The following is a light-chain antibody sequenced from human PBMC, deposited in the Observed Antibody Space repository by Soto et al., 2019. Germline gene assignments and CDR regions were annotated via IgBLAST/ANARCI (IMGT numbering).Light chain of an antibody. V-gene: IGKV3-15*01. CDR2: GAS. J-gene: IGKJ4*01. CDR3: QQYSYWPPLT. CDR1: QSVSSN. Sequence: ELVMTQSPATLSVSPGERATLSCRASQSVSSNLAWYQQKPGQAPRLLIYGASTRATGIPARFSGSGSGTEFTLTISRLQSEDVAVYYCQQYSYWPPLTFGGGTKVEIK.